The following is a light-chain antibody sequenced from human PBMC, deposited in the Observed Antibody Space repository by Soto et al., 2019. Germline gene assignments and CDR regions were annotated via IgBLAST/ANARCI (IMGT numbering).Light chain of an antibody. Sequence: IQMTQSPSSRSASVGDRVTFTCRASRAIRNDLGGYQQKPGKAPKRLIYAASSLQSGVPSRFSGSGFGTEFTLTISSLQPEDFATYYCLQHNTYPLTFGGGTKVEI. V-gene: IGKV1-17*01. J-gene: IGKJ4*01. CDR3: LQHNTYPLT. CDR1: RAIRND. CDR2: AAS.